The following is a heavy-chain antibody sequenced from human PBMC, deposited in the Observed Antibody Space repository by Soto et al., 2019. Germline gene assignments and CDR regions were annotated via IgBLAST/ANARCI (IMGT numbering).Heavy chain of an antibody. CDR2: TSAYNGNT. CDR1: GYTFTSYG. CDR3: AIAIYGDYDRNCVPAY. D-gene: IGHD4-17*01. Sequence: ASVQVSCKASGYTFTSYGISWVRQAPGQGLEWMGWTSAYNGNTNYAQKLQGRVTTTTDTSTSTAYMALRSLRSDDTAVYYCAIAIYGDYDRNCVPAYWRQGTLVTVSS. J-gene: IGHJ4*02. V-gene: IGHV1-18*01.